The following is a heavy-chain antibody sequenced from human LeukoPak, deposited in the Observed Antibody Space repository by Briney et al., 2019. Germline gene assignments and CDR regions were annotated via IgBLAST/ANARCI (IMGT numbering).Heavy chain of an antibody. V-gene: IGHV3-7*05. Sequence: PGGSLRLSCAASGFTSSRSWMSWVRQAPGKGLEWVAKIKQDGSEKYYVDFVKGRFTISRDNAKNSLYLQMNSLRAEDTAVYYCAKHGYYYAMDVWGQGTTVTVSS. CDR2: IKQDGSEK. CDR3: AKHGYYYAMDV. CDR1: GFTSSRSW. J-gene: IGHJ6*02.